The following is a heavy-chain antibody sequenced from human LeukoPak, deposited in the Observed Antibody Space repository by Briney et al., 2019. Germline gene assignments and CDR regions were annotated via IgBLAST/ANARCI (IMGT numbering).Heavy chain of an antibody. CDR3: TTGYCSGGSCYSSYFDY. CDR2: IKSKTDGGTT. D-gene: IGHD2-15*01. CDR1: GFTFSNAW. Sequence: VGSLRLSCAASGFTFSNAWMSWVRQAPGKGLEWVGRIKSKTDGGTTDYAAPVKGRFTISRDDSKNTLYLQMNSLKTEDTAVYYCTTGYCSGGSCYSSYFDYWGQGTLVTVSS. V-gene: IGHV3-15*01. J-gene: IGHJ4*02.